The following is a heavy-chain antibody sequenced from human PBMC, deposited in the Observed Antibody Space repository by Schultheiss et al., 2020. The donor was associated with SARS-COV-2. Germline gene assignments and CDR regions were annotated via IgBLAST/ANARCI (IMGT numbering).Heavy chain of an antibody. J-gene: IGHJ4*02. CDR3: AREAYDFWSGYYIKYFDY. CDR1: GFTFSSYS. D-gene: IGHD3-3*01. Sequence: GGSLRLSCAASGFTFSSYSMNWVRQAPGKGLEWVSSISSSSSYIYYADSVKGRFTISRDNAKNSLYLQMNSLRAEDTAVYYCAREAYDFWSGYYIKYFDYWGQGTLVTVSS. V-gene: IGHV3-21*01. CDR2: ISSSSSYI.